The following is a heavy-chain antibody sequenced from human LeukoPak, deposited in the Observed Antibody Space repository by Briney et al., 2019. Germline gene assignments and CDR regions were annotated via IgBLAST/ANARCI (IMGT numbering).Heavy chain of an antibody. CDR3: ARDGAAAGTPDYYYYYYMDV. J-gene: IGHJ6*03. CDR2: ISSSSSYI. CDR1: EFTFSTYN. Sequence: GGSLRLSCAASEFTFSTYNMNWVRQAPGKGLEWVSSISSSSSYIYYADSVKGRFTISRDNAKNSLYLQMNSLRAEDTAVYYCARDGAAAGTPDYYYYYYMDVWGKGTTVTVSS. D-gene: IGHD6-13*01. V-gene: IGHV3-21*01.